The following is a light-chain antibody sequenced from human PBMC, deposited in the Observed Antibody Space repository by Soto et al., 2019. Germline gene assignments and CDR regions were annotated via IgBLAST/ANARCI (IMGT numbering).Light chain of an antibody. CDR2: DVS. CDR3: SSYTSSSTQSVV. J-gene: IGLJ2*01. CDR1: SSDVGGYNY. Sequence: QSVLTQPASVSGSPGQSITISCTGTSSDVGGYNYVSWYQQHPGKAPKLMIYDVSNRPSGVSNRFSGSKSGNTASLTISGLQAEDEADYYCSSYTSSSTQSVVFGGGTQLTVL. V-gene: IGLV2-14*01.